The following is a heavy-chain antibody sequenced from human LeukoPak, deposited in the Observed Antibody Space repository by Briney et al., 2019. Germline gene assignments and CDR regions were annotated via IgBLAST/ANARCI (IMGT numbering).Heavy chain of an antibody. CDR2: INPNSGGT. D-gene: IGHD4-23*01. Sequence: ASVKVSCKASGYTFNGYYKHWVRQAPGQGLEWMGWINPNSGGTNYAQKFQGRVTMTRDTSISTAYMEPSRLRSDDTAVYYCARTFYGGKRAFDIWGQGTMVTVSS. V-gene: IGHV1-2*02. CDR1: GYTFNGYY. CDR3: ARTFYGGKRAFDI. J-gene: IGHJ3*02.